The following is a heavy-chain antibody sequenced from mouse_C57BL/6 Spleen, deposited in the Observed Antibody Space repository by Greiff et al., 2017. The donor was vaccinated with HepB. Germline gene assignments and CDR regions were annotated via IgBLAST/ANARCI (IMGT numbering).Heavy chain of an antibody. Sequence: QVQLKESGPGLVQPSQSLSITCTVSGFSLTSYGVHWVRQSPGKGLEWLGVIWSGGSTDYNAAFISRLSISKDNSKSQVFFKMNSLQADDTAIYYCAKAYIPVAGYFDVWGTGTTVTVSS. D-gene: IGHD5-1-1*01. V-gene: IGHV2-2*01. CDR3: AKAYIPVAGYFDV. CDR1: GFSLTSYG. J-gene: IGHJ1*03. CDR2: IWSGGST.